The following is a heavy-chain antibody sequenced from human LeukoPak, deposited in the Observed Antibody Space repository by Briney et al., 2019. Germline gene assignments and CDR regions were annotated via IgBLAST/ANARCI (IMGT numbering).Heavy chain of an antibody. CDR2: INPNSGGT. V-gene: IGHV1-2*02. CDR3: ARGTNKGGYGY. CDR1: GYTFTGYY. Sequence: ASVKVSCKASGYTFTGYYMHWVRQAPGQGLEWMGWINPNSGGTNYAQKFQGRVTMTRNTSISTAYMELSSLRSEDTAVYYCARGTNKGGYGYWGQGTLVTVSS. D-gene: IGHD5-12*01. J-gene: IGHJ4*02.